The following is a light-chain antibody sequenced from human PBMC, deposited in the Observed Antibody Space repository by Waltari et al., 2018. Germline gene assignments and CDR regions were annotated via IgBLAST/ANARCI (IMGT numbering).Light chain of an antibody. CDR2: AAS. J-gene: IGKJ1*01. CDR3: LQDYNYPWT. CDR1: QGIRYD. V-gene: IGKV1-6*01. Sequence: AIQMTQSPSSLSASVGDRVTITCRASQGIRYDLGWYQQKPGKAPKLLIYAASSLQSGVPSRFSGGGAGTEFTLTISSLQTEDFATYYCLQDYNYPWTFGQGTKVEIK.